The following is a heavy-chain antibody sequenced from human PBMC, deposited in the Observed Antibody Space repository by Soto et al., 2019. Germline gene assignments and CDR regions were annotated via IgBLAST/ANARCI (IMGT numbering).Heavy chain of an antibody. CDR3: AKDFKISGGQYESLNYYYGMDV. CDR1: GFTFSAFG. D-gene: IGHD3-10*01. J-gene: IGHJ6*02. Sequence: GGSLRLSCEASGFTFSAFGMHWVRKAPGQGLEWVAIMSYDGILKYYEDSVTGRFTISRDTYKSALYLQMNSLRPEDTAVYYCAKDFKISGGQYESLNYYYGMDVWGQGTTVTVSS. CDR2: MSYDGILK. V-gene: IGHV3-30*18.